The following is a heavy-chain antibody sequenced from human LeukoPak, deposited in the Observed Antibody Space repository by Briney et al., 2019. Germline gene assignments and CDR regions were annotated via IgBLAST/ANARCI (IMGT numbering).Heavy chain of an antibody. Sequence: GGSLRLSCAAFGFTFSSYGMHWVRQAPGKGLGWVAVISYDGSNKYHADSVKGRFTISRDNSKSTLYLQMNSLRAEDTAVYYCVKEYSSSSESPFDYWGQGTLVTVSS. CDR3: VKEYSSSSESPFDY. J-gene: IGHJ4*02. V-gene: IGHV3-30*18. CDR1: GFTFSSYG. CDR2: ISYDGSNK. D-gene: IGHD6-6*01.